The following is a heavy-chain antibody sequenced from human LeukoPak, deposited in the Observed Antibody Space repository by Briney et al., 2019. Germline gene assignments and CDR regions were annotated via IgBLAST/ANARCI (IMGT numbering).Heavy chain of an antibody. V-gene: IGHV4-59*08. J-gene: IGHJ4*02. CDR1: GGPISSDH. CDR2: ISYRGST. CDR3: ARVRGLGVITPYLDY. D-gene: IGHD3-16*02. Sequence: KPSETLSLTCTVSGGPISSDHWRWIRQPPGEALECIGYISYRGSTKYNPSLKSRVTISVDTSKNHFSLKLSSVTAADTAVYYCARVRGLGVITPYLDYWGQGTLVTVSS.